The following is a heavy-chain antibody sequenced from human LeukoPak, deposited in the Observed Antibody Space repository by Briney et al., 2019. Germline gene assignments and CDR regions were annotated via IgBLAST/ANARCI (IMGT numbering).Heavy chain of an antibody. CDR1: GGSTSSGDYY. CDR2: IYYSGST. V-gene: IGHV4-30-4*01. J-gene: IGHJ4*02. CDR3: AAYYDSSGHDY. D-gene: IGHD3-22*01. Sequence: PSETLSLTCTVSGGSTSSGDYYWSWIRQPPGKGLEWIGYIYYSGSTYYNPSLKSRVTISVDTSKNQFSLKLSSVTAADTAVYYCAAYYDSSGHDYWGQGTLVTVSS.